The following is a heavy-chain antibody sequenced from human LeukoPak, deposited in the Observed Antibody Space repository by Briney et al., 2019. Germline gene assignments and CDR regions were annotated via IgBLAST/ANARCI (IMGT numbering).Heavy chain of an antibody. J-gene: IGHJ5*02. V-gene: IGHV1-2*02. D-gene: IGHD2-21*01. Sequence: ASVKVSCKTSGYSFTDYYMHWVRQAPGQGLERMGWINPNSGGTSSAQKFQGRVTMTRDTSITTVYMEVSWLTSDDSAIYYCARADRLDGGPYLIGPWGQGTLVTVSS. CDR2: INPNSGGT. CDR1: GYSFTDYY. CDR3: ARADRLDGGPYLIGP.